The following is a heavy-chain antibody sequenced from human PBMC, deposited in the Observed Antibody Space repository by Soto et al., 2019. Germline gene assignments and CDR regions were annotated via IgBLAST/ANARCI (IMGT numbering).Heavy chain of an antibody. Sequence: ASVKVSCKASGYTFTGYYMHWVRQAPGQGLEWMGWINPNSGGTNYAQKFQGWVTMTRDTSISTAYMELSRLRSDDTAVYYCARAPRYIRGYAEYCFDYWGQGTLVTVSS. CDR3: ARAPRYIRGYAEYCFDY. CDR1: GYTFTGYY. D-gene: IGHD3-22*01. V-gene: IGHV1-2*04. CDR2: INPNSGGT. J-gene: IGHJ4*02.